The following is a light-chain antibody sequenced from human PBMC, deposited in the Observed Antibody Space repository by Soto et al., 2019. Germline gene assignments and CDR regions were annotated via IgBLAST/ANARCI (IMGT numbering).Light chain of an antibody. CDR2: DVS. CDR1: QSISSW. CDR3: QHLWT. V-gene: IGKV1-5*01. J-gene: IGKJ1*01. Sequence: GDRVTITCRASQSISSWLAWYQQKPGKAPKLLIYDVSSLESGVPSRFSGSGSGTEFTLTISSLQPDDFATYYCQHLWTFGQGTKVDIK.